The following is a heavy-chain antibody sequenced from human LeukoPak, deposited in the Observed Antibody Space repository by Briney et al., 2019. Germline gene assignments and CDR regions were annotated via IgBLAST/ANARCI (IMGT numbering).Heavy chain of an antibody. J-gene: IGHJ3*02. CDR2: INWNSDNI. Sequence: GRSLRLSCAASGVTFNDHAMYWVRQAPGKGLEWVSGINWNSDNIGYADSVKGRFTISRDDAKNSLFLQLNSLRTEDTALYYCARASYYYDTTGLGAVDIWGQGTMVTVSS. CDR3: ARASYYYDTTGLGAVDI. CDR1: GVTFNDHA. D-gene: IGHD3-22*01. V-gene: IGHV3-9*01.